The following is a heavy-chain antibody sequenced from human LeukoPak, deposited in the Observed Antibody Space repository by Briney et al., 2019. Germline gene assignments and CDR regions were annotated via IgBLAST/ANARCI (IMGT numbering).Heavy chain of an antibody. J-gene: IGHJ4*02. D-gene: IGHD7-27*01. V-gene: IGHV3-7*01. CDR1: GFTFSSHW. CDR3: ARDEPSVGIDF. CDR2: IKQDGSAK. Sequence: GGSLRLSCAASGFTFSSHWMSWVRQAPGKGLEWVANIKQDGSAKYYVDSVRGRFTISRDNAKTSLYLQMNSLRAEDTAVYYCARDEPSVGIDFWGQGALVTVPS.